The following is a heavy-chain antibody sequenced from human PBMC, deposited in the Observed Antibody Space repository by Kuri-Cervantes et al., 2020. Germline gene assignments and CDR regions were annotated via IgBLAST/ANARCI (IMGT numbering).Heavy chain of an antibody. Sequence: SVKVSCKASGGTFSSYAISWLRQAPGQGLEWMGGIIPIFGTANYAQKFQGRVTITADESTSTAYMELSSLRSEDTAVYYFASAITRGYSYEDQYYYYGMDVRGQGTTVTVSS. D-gene: IGHD5-18*01. CDR2: IIPIFGTA. CDR3: ASAITRGYSYEDQYYYYGMDV. V-gene: IGHV1-69*13. J-gene: IGHJ6*02. CDR1: GGTFSSYA.